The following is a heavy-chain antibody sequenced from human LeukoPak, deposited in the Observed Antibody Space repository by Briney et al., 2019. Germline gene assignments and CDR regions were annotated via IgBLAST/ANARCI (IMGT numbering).Heavy chain of an antibody. CDR1: GGSIRTSIEY. J-gene: IGHJ3*02. Sequence: ASETLSLTCRVSGGSIRTSIEYGGGVRQPPGTGLEWIGCDSYSGSTHYSPSLKSRFTVSLDTSKTQFSLKLSSVTAADTAVYYCARLGDSSGYYPYAFDIWGQGTMVTVSS. V-gene: IGHV4-39*01. D-gene: IGHD3-22*01. CDR3: ARLGDSSGYYPYAFDI. CDR2: DSYSGST.